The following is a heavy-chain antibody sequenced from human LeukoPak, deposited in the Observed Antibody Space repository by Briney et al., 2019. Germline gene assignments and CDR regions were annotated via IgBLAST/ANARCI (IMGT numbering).Heavy chain of an antibody. D-gene: IGHD1-26*01. CDR1: GFTFSSYS. CDR3: ASRPPSETYFAVFDY. CDR2: ITGSGGST. J-gene: IGHJ4*02. Sequence: GGSLRLSCAASGFTFSSYSMNWVRQAPGKGLEWVSGITGSGGSTYHAGSVKGRFTISRDNSKNTLYLQMNNLRAEDTAVYYCASRPPSETYFAVFDYWGQGTLVSVSS. V-gene: IGHV3-23*01.